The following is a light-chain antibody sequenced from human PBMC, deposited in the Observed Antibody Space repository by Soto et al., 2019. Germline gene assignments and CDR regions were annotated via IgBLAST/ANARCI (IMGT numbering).Light chain of an antibody. J-gene: IGKJ1*01. V-gene: IGKV1-5*01. CDR3: QLYNSYSWT. Sequence: DIQMTQSPSTLSASVGDRVTITCRASQSISSWLAWYQQKPGKAPKLLIYDASSLESGVPSRFSGSGSGIEFTLTISSLQPDDFATYYCQLYNSYSWTFGKGTKVDIK. CDR1: QSISSW. CDR2: DAS.